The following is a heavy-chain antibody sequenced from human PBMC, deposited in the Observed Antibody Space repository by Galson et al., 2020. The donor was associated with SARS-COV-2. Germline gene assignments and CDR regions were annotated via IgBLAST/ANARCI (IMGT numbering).Heavy chain of an antibody. CDR3: ARADYYSGSGSMLAFDP. Sequence: SQTLSLTCTVSNGSISSDYWNWIRRPPGKGLEWIGYIYYTGSTYYNPSLKGRVTISIDTSKHRFSLNLRSVTAADTAVYYCARADYYSGSGSMLAFDPWGQGTLVTVSS. V-gene: IGHV4-59*01. J-gene: IGHJ5*02. D-gene: IGHD3-10*01. CDR1: NGSISSDY. CDR2: IYYTGST.